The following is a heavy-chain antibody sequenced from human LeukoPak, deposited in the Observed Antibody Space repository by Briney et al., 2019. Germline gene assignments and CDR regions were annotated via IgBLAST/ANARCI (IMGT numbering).Heavy chain of an antibody. V-gene: IGHV4-4*07. D-gene: IGHD6-13*01. J-gene: IGHJ4*02. CDR1: GGSISSYY. CDR2: IYTSGST. CDR3: ARVMPIAAAGSGGFDY. Sequence: NTSETLSLTCTVSGGSISSYYWSWIRQPAGKGLEWIGRIYTSGSTNYNPSLKSRVTMSVDTSKNQFSLKLSSVTAADTAVYYCARVMPIAAAGSGGFDYWGQGTLVTVSS.